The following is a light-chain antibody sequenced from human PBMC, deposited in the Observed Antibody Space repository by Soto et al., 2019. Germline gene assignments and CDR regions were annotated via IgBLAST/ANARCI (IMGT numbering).Light chain of an antibody. CDR2: DAS. J-gene: IGKJ4*01. CDR3: QQYDILPIT. CDR1: QYINRY. V-gene: IGKV1-33*01. Sequence: DIQMTQSPSTLSASVGDRVTITCRASQYINRYINWYQQKPGKAPKLLIHDASILQTGVPSRFSGSGSGTDFTFTITSLQPEDIATYYCQQYDILPITFGGGTKVDIK.